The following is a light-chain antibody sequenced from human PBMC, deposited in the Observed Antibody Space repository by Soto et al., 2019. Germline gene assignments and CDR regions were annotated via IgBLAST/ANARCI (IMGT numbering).Light chain of an antibody. J-gene: IGKJ4*01. CDR2: NVS. V-gene: IGKV2-30*01. CDR1: QSPVSSDGNTY. CDR3: MQGTHWPPT. Sequence: VVMTQSPLSLPVTLGQPASISCRSSQSPVSSDGNTYLNWFQQRPGQSPRRLIYNVSNRDSGVPDRFSGSGSGTDFTLKISRVEAEDVGVYYCMQGTHWPPTFGGGTKVEIK.